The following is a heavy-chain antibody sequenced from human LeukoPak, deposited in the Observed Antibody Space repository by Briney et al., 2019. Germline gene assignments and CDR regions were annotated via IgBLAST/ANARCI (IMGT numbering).Heavy chain of an antibody. D-gene: IGHD6-13*01. CDR1: GFIFSDYY. V-gene: IGHV3-11*06. CDR3: ARVAEAAAFDS. J-gene: IGHJ4*02. Sequence: GGSLRLSCAASGFIFSDYYMSWIRQAPGKGLEWVSSISRNSRYIYNADSMRGRFTISRDNAKNSLYLQMNSLKPEDTAVYYCARVAEAAAFDSWGQGTLVTVSS. CDR2: ISRNSRYI.